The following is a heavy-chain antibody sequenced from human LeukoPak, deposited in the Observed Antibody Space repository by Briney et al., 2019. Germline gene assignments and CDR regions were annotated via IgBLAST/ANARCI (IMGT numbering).Heavy chain of an antibody. D-gene: IGHD3-16*01. Sequence: SETLSLTCAVYGGSVSGYYWSWIRQPPGKGLEWIGEINHSGSTNYNPSLKSRVTISVDTSKNQFSLKLSSVTAADTAVYYCARAPGHYDYVWGSYYYWGQGTLVTVSS. CDR1: GGSVSGYY. CDR2: INHSGST. V-gene: IGHV4-34*01. CDR3: ARAPGHYDYVWGSYYY. J-gene: IGHJ4*02.